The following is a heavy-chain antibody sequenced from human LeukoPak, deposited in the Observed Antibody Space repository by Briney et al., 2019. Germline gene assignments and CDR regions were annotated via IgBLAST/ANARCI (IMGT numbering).Heavy chain of an antibody. CDR2: INPNSGVT. J-gene: IGHJ4*02. D-gene: IGHD6-19*01. CDR3: ARGAHASGWYGDFDY. V-gene: IGHV1-2*02. Sequence: ASVKVSCKASGYTFTGYYIHWGRQAPGQGLEWMGWINPNSGVTNYEQKFQGRVTMARVTSISTAYMELSSLRSADTAVYYCARGAHASGWYGDFDYWGQGTLVTVSS. CDR1: GYTFTGYY.